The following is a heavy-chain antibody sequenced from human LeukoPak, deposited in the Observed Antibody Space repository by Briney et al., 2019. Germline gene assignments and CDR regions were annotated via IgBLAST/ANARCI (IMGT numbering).Heavy chain of an antibody. J-gene: IGHJ5*02. D-gene: IGHD2-2*01. V-gene: IGHV4-59*08. Sequence: SETLSLTCTVSGGSISSYYWSWIRQPPGKGLEWIGYIYYSGSTNYNPSLKSRVTISVDTSKNQFSLKLSSVTAADTAVYYCARTFSSTSGMEFDPWGQGTLVTVSS. CDR3: ARTFSSTSGMEFDP. CDR2: IYYSGST. CDR1: GGSISSYY.